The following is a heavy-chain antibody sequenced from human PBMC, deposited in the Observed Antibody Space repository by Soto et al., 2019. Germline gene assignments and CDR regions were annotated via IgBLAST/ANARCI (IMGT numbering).Heavy chain of an antibody. D-gene: IGHD4-17*01. Sequence: PYETLSLTSPVSGGSIGVHYWSWLRLPAGRRLQWVGRIYSSGTTNYNPSLKSRVRMSVDTDRNSLRAEDTAVYYCARGSAYSDYDFEYWGQGTLVTFSS. CDR3: ARGSAYSDYDFEY. CDR1: GGSIGVHY. V-gene: IGHV4-4*07. J-gene: IGHJ4*02. CDR2: IYSSGTT.